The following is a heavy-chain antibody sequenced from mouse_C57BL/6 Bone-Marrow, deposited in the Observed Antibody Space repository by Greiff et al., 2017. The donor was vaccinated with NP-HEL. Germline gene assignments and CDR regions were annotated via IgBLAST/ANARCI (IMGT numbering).Heavy chain of an antibody. CDR1: GYSFTGYY. Sequence: VQLKESGPELVKPGASVKISCKASGYSFTGYYMNWVKQSPEKSLEWIGEINPSTGGTTYNQKFKAKATLTVDKSSSTAYMQLKSLTSEDSAVYYCASRGLLWYFDVWGTGTTVTVSS. D-gene: IGHD1-1*01. CDR3: ASRGLLWYFDV. V-gene: IGHV1-42*01. CDR2: INPSTGGT. J-gene: IGHJ1*03.